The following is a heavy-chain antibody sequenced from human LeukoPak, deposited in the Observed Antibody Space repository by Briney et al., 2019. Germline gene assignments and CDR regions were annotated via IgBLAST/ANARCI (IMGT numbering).Heavy chain of an antibody. Sequence: PGGSLRLSCAASGFTVSSNYMSWVRQAPGKGLEWVSLIYSGGSTYYADSVKGRFIISRDNSKNTLFLQMNSLRAEDTAVYYCAREIRRGYTYGFDYWGQGTLVTVPS. J-gene: IGHJ4*02. CDR2: IYSGGST. D-gene: IGHD5-18*01. V-gene: IGHV3-66*01. CDR1: GFTVSSNY. CDR3: AREIRRGYTYGFDY.